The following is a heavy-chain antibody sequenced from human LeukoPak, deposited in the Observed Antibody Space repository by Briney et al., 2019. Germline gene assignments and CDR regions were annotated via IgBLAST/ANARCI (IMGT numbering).Heavy chain of an antibody. J-gene: IGHJ4*02. CDR2: ISGSGGST. D-gene: IGHD2-2*01. CDR3: ASEGYCSTTSCYDFDY. CDR1: GFTFSSYA. Sequence: GGSLRLSCAASGFTFSSYAMSWVRQAPGKGLEWVSAISGSGGSTYYADSVKGRFTISRDNSKNTLYLQMNSLRAEDTAVYYCASEGYCSTTSCYDFDYWGQGTLVAVSS. V-gene: IGHV3-23*01.